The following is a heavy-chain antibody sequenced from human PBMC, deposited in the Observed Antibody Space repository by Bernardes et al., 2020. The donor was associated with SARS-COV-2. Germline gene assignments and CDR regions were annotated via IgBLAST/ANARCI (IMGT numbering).Heavy chain of an antibody. Sequence: SLFPSCAASGFTFRDYTMHWVRQAPGQGLEWVAVIWHDGSREYYVDSVKGRFAISRDNSNNTLYLQMNNLRVEDTALYRCATEDGEWLESWGQGTLVTVSS. J-gene: IGHJ5*01. V-gene: IGHV3-33*01. D-gene: IGHD4-17*01. CDR3: ATEDGEWLES. CDR1: GFTFRDYT. CDR2: IWHDGSRE.